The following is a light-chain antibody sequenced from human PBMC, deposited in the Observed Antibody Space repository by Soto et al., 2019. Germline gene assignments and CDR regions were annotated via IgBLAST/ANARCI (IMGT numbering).Light chain of an antibody. CDR1: QSVSFF. CDR2: DAS. Sequence: EIVLTQSPATLSLSPGERATLSCRASQSVSFFLAWYQQKPGQAPRLLISDASTRATGIPARFSGSGSGTDFTLTISSLEPEDFAVYYCQQRSSWPSITFGQGTRLEIK. CDR3: QQRSSWPSIT. J-gene: IGKJ5*01. V-gene: IGKV3-11*01.